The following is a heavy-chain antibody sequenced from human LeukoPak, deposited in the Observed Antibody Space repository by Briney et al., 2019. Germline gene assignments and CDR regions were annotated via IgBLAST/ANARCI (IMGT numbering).Heavy chain of an antibody. CDR3: AREPLYPMVDY. CDR1: GGSISSGDYY. Sequence: SETLSLTCTVSGGSISSGDYYWSWIRQPPGKGLEWIGYIYYSGSTYYNPSLKSRVTISVDTSKNQLSLKLSSVTAADTAVYYCAREPLYPMVDYWGQGTLVTVSS. J-gene: IGHJ4*02. CDR2: IYYSGST. D-gene: IGHD3-3*01. V-gene: IGHV4-30-4*08.